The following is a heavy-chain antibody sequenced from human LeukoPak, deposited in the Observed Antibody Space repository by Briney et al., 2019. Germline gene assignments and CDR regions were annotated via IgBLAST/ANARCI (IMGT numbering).Heavy chain of an antibody. CDR3: AREIRGYSYGYSFDY. CDR1: GYTFTSYY. J-gene: IGHJ4*02. Sequence: GASVKVSCKASGYTFTSYYMHWVRQAPGQGLEWMGIINPSGGSTSYAQKFQGRVTMTRDTSTSTAYMELRSLRSDDTAVYYCAREIRGYSYGYSFDYWGQGTLVTVSS. V-gene: IGHV1-46*01. D-gene: IGHD5-18*01. CDR2: INPSGGST.